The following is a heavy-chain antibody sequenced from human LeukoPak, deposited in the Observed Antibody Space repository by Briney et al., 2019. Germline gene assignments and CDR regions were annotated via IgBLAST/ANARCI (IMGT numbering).Heavy chain of an antibody. V-gene: IGHV3-23*01. CDR3: ANAMVRGVISRFDY. Sequence: GGSLRLSCVASGFTFSSYAMSWVRQAPGKGLEWVSAISGSGGSTYYADSVKGRFTISRDNSKNTLYLQMNSLRAEDTAVYYCANAMVRGVISRFDYWGQGTLVTVSS. CDR2: ISGSGGST. D-gene: IGHD3-10*01. CDR1: GFTFSSYA. J-gene: IGHJ4*02.